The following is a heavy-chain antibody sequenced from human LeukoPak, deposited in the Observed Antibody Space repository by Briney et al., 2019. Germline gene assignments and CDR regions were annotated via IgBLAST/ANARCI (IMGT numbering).Heavy chain of an antibody. J-gene: IGHJ4*02. V-gene: IGHV4-61*02. CDR2: IYTSGST. CDR1: GGSISSGSYY. D-gene: IGHD2-15*01. Sequence: SETLSLTCTVSGGSISSGSYYWSWIRQPAGKGLEWIGRIYTSGSTNYNPSLKSRVTISVDTSKNQFSLKLSSVTAADTAVYYCARGLLYCSGGSCYYGFDYWGQGTLVTVSS. CDR3: ARGLLYCSGGSCYYGFDY.